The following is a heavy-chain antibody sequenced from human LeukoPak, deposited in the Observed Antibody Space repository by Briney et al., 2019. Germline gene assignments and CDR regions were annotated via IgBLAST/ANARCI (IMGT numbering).Heavy chain of an antibody. V-gene: IGHV3-33*01. CDR3: AREALRDGYNSGHFDY. D-gene: IGHD5-24*01. Sequence: GRSLRLSCAASGFSFSTYAMHWVRQAPGKGLEWVALIWHDASHTFYTDSVKGRFTISRDNSKNTLYLQMNSLRAEDTAVYYCAREALRDGYNSGHFDYWGQGTLVTVSS. CDR1: GFSFSTYA. CDR2: IWHDASHT. J-gene: IGHJ4*02.